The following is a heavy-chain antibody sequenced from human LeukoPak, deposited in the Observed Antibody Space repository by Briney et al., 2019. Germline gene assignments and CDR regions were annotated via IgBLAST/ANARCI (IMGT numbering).Heavy chain of an antibody. Sequence: PGGSLRLSCAASGFTFSSYAMSWVRQAPGKGLEWVSAISGSGDSTYYADSVKGRFTISRDNAKNSLYLQMNSLRAEDTAVYYCARGGAGITFGGVINSLYFDYWGQGTLVTVSS. D-gene: IGHD3-16*01. J-gene: IGHJ4*02. CDR1: GFTFSSYA. V-gene: IGHV3-23*01. CDR2: ISGSGDST. CDR3: ARGGAGITFGGVINSLYFDY.